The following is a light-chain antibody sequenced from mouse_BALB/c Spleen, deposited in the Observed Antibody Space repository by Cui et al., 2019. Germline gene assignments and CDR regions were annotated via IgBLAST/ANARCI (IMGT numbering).Light chain of an antibody. CDR1: SSVSY. Sequence: QILLTQSPALMSASPGAKVPMTCSASSSVSYMYWYQQKPGSAPRLLIYDTSNLASGVPVRFSGSGSGTSYSLTISRMEAEDAATYYCQQWSSYPRTFGGGTKLEIK. V-gene: IGKV4-55*01. CDR3: QQWSSYPRT. J-gene: IGKJ1*01. CDR2: DTS.